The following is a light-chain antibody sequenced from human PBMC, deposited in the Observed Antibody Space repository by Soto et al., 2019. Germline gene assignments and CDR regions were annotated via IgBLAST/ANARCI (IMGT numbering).Light chain of an antibody. Sequence: MTLAPAPLSVSPRERITPFFRASQTINNNVAWYQLKDGQVPRLLIYGASTRATDIPARFSGSGSGTEFTLTISSLQSEDFAEYQCQQYNNWPQTFGQGTKVDIK. CDR2: GAS. CDR1: QTINNN. J-gene: IGKJ1*01. CDR3: QQYNNWPQT. V-gene: IGKV3-15*01.